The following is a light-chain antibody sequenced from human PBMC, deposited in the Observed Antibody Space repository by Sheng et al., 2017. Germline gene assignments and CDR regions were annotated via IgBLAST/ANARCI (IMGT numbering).Light chain of an antibody. V-gene: IGKV1-39*01. Sequence: DIQMTQSPSSLSGSVGDRVTITCRASQGISSFVNWYMQKPGKAPKLLISAASNLQSGVPSRFSGSGIGTDFTLTINNLHPEDFATYYCQQSYTTPWTFGQGTKGG. CDR2: AAS. CDR3: QQSYTTPWT. J-gene: IGKJ1*01. CDR1: QGISSF.